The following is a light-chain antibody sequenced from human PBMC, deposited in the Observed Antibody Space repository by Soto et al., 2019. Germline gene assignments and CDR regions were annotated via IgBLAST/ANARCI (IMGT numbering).Light chain of an antibody. V-gene: IGKV1-39*01. J-gene: IGKJ1*01. Sequence: DIQMTQSPSSLSASVGDRVTMACRASQTISNYVNWYQQKPGKAPNLLIFGASGLQSGVPSRFTGSRSGTDFTLTINGLQPEDVATYYCQQSYNTPRTFGQGTKVEIK. CDR1: QTISNY. CDR3: QQSYNTPRT. CDR2: GAS.